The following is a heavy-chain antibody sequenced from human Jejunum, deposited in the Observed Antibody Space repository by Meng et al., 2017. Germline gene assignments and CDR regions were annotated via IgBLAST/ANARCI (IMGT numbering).Heavy chain of an antibody. CDR1: GYTFTSYC. Sequence: ASVKVSCKASGYTFTSYCMHWVHQVHAQGLEWMGLVCPSDGSTSYAQKFQARVTITRDTSMSTAYMELSSLRSEDTAVYYCAKDIGILRENHPSNYFDPGGQGTLVTVSS. CDR2: VCPSDGST. V-gene: IGHV1/OR21-1*01. CDR3: AKDIGILRENHPSNYFDP. J-gene: IGHJ5*02. D-gene: IGHD2-15*01.